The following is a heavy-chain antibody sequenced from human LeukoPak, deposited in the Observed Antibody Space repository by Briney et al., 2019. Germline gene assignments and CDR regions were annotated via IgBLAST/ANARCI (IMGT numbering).Heavy chain of an antibody. J-gene: IGHJ2*01. V-gene: IGHV1-18*04. D-gene: IGHD5-12*01. Sequence: ASVKVSCKASGYTFINYGFTWVRQAPGQGFEWMGWISGYNGNTNYLQKFQGRVTMTTDTSTNTVYMELRSLSSDDTAVYYCARVSTNSRVGGYDPQWYFDLWGRGTLVTVSS. CDR2: ISGYNGNT. CDR3: ARVSTNSRVGGYDPQWYFDL. CDR1: GYTFINYG.